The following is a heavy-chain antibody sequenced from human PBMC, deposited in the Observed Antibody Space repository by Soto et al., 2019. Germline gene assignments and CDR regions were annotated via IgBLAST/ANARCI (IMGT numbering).Heavy chain of an antibody. Sequence: GGSLRLSCAASGFTFSNAWMNWVRQAPGKGLEWVGRIKSKTDGGTTDYAAPVKGRFTISRDDSKNTLYLQMNSLKTEDTAVYYCTTGSGDFWSGLYGMDVWGQGTTVTLSS. CDR1: GFTFSNAW. J-gene: IGHJ6*02. CDR3: TTGSGDFWSGLYGMDV. CDR2: IKSKTDGGTT. V-gene: IGHV3-15*07. D-gene: IGHD3-3*01.